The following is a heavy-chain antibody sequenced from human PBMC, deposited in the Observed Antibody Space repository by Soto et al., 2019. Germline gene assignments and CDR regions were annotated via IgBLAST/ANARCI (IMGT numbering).Heavy chain of an antibody. CDR1: GYTFTNYG. CDR2: ISGYNGDT. CDR3: ARDQSSGWYGKESGLDV. Sequence: QLEQSGAEVKKPGASVKVPCRASGYTFTNYGITWVRQAPGQELEWMGWISGYNGDTKYSQKFQGRVTMTKETSTSTVYMELRSLRSDDTAMFYCARDQSSGWYGKESGLDVWGQGTTVTVSS. V-gene: IGHV1-18*01. J-gene: IGHJ6*02. D-gene: IGHD6-19*01.